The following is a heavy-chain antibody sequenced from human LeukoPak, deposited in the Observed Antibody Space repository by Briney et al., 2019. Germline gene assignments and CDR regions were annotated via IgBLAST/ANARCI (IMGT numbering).Heavy chain of an antibody. V-gene: IGHV3-9*03. CDR2: ISWNSGSI. CDR1: GFTFDDYA. CDR3: AKGASGGSLWFDC. Sequence: GRSLRLSCAASGFTFDDYAMHWVRQAPGKGLEWVSGISWNSGSIGYADSVKGRFTISRDNAKNSLYLQMNSLRAEDMALYYCAKGASGGSLWFDCWGQGTLVTVSS. J-gene: IGHJ4*02. D-gene: IGHD2-15*01.